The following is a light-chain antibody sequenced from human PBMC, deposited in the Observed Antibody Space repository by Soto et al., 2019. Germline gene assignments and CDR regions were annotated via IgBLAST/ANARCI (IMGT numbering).Light chain of an antibody. CDR3: AVWDDSLNGLV. V-gene: IGLV1-44*01. CDR1: SSNIGSYT. CDR2: NDN. Sequence: QPVLTQPPSASATPGQRVTISCSGRSSNIGSYTVNWYQQVPGTAPKLLIYNDNQRPSGGPDRFSASKSGTSASLAISGLQSGDETDYYCAVWDDSLNGLVFGGGTKLTVL. J-gene: IGLJ2*01.